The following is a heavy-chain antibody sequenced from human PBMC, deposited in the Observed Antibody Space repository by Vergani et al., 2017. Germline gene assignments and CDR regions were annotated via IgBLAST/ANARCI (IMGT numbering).Heavy chain of an antibody. CDR1: GFTVSSNS. V-gene: IGHV3-53*02. D-gene: IGHD5-18*01. CDR3: AKDWNTAMVPDGFDY. Sequence: EVQLVETGGGLIQPGGSLRLSCAASGFTVSSNSMTWVRQAPGKGLECVSGFYSGGSTYYADSVKGRFTISRDKSKNTLYLQMNSLRAEDTAVYYCAKDWNTAMVPDGFDYWGQGTLVTVSS. J-gene: IGHJ4*02. CDR2: FYSGGST.